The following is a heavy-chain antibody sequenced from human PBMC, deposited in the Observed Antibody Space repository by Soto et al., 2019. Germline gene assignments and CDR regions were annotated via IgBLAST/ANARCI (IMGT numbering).Heavy chain of an antibody. CDR3: ARGWPYNIVANTFDY. V-gene: IGHV1-8*01. D-gene: IGHD5-12*01. CDR2: MNPNSGNT. CDR1: GYTLTSYD. J-gene: IGHJ4*02. Sequence: QVQLVQSGAEVKKPGASVKVSCKASGYTLTSYDINWERQATGQGLEWMGWMNPNSGNTGYAQKFQGRVTMTRNTSISTAYMELSSLRSEDTAVYYCARGWPYNIVANTFDYWGQGTLVTVSS.